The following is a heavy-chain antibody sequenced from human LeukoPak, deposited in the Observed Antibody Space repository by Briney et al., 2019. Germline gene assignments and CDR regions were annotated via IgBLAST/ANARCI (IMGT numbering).Heavy chain of an antibody. D-gene: IGHD3-10*01. V-gene: IGHV4-39*01. CDR1: GYSIGSGNFY. J-gene: IGHJ4*02. CDR2: IYYTGTT. Sequence: SETLSLTCTVSGYSIGSGNFYWAWVRQPPGKGLEWIGNIYYTGTTYNNPSLTSRVTMSVNTSTNQFSLKLYSVTAADTAIYYCARHYYGSSQIDYWGQGTLVTVSS. CDR3: ARHYYGSSQIDY.